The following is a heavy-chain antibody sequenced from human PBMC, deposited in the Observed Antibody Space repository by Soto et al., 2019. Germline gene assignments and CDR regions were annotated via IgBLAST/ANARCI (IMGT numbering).Heavy chain of an antibody. J-gene: IGHJ5*02. CDR1: GFTFSSYR. CDR2: INRGSAYI. CDR3: ARDLNDIRLNWFDP. D-gene: IGHD1-1*01. Sequence: GGSLRLSCAPSGFTFSSYRMNWVRQAPGKGLEWVSSINRGSAYIVYADSVKGRFTISRDDAKSSLYLQMSSLRAEDTAVYYCARDLNDIRLNWFDPWGQGTLVTVSS. V-gene: IGHV3-21*01.